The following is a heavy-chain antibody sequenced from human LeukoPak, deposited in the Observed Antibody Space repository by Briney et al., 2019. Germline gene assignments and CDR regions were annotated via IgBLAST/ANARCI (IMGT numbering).Heavy chain of an antibody. CDR3: AREGFCSGGICSYDN. Sequence: GSLRLSCAASGFTFTNYWMNWVRQAPGKGLEWVDRIKQDGSEKYYVESVKGRFTISRDNAKNSLYLQMDSLRAEDTSVYYCAREGFCSGGICSYDNWGQGTLVTVSS. CDR2: IKQDGSEK. CDR1: GFTFTNYW. D-gene: IGHD2-15*01. J-gene: IGHJ4*02. V-gene: IGHV3-7*01.